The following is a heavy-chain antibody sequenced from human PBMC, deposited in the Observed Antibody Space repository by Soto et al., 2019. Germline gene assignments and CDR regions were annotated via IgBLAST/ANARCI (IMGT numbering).Heavy chain of an antibody. CDR1: GGSISSYY. CDR2: IYYSGST. J-gene: IGHJ4*02. CDR3: ARVPPIAVADYYFDY. V-gene: IGHV4-59*01. D-gene: IGHD6-19*01. Sequence: SLTCTVSGGSISSYYWSWIRQPPGKGLEWIGYIYYSGSTNYNPSLKSRVTISVDTSKNQFSLKLSSVTAADTAVYYCARVPPIAVADYYFDYWGQGTLVTVSS.